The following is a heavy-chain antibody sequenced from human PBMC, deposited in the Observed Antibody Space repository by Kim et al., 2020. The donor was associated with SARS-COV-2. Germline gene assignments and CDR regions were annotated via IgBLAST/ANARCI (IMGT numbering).Heavy chain of an antibody. Sequence: GGSLRLSCAASGFTFSSYSMNWVRQAPGKGLEWVSSISSSSSYIYYADSVKGRFTISRDNAKNSLYLQMNSLRAEDTAVYYCARDSGSGWPTYFDYWGQGTLVTVSS. CDR2: ISSSSSYI. CDR1: GFTFSSYS. J-gene: IGHJ4*02. CDR3: ARDSGSGWPTYFDY. D-gene: IGHD6-19*01. V-gene: IGHV3-21*01.